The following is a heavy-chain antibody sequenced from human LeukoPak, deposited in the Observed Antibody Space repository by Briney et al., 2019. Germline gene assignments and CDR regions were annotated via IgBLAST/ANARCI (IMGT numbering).Heavy chain of an antibody. CDR3: AREGFPPKISDFWSGLGPYYYYGMDV. V-gene: IGHV1-46*01. Sequence: ASVKVSCKAPGYTFTSYYMHWVRQAPGQGLEWMGIINPSDGSTSYTQKFQGRVTMTRDTSTSTVYMELSSLRSEDTAVYYCAREGFPPKISDFWSGLGPYYYYGMDVWGQGTTVTVSS. CDR2: INPSDGST. CDR1: GYTFTSYY. J-gene: IGHJ6*02. D-gene: IGHD3-3*01.